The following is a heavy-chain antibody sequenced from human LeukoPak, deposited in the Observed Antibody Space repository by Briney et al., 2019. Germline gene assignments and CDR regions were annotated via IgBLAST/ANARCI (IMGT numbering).Heavy chain of an antibody. J-gene: IGHJ3*02. Sequence: PSETLSLTCTVSGGSISSGDYYWSWIRQPAGKGLEWIGRIYTSGSTNYNPSLKSRVTISVDTSKNQFSLKLSSVTAADTAVYYCASEWLTYYYGSGSSRNYAFDIWGQGTMVTVSS. D-gene: IGHD3-10*01. V-gene: IGHV4-61*02. CDR2: IYTSGST. CDR1: GGSISSGDYY. CDR3: ASEWLTYYYGSGSSRNYAFDI.